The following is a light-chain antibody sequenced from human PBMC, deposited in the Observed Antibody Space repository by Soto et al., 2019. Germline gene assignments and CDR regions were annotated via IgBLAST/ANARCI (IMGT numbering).Light chain of an antibody. V-gene: IGKV3-15*01. CDR3: QQYNNWPIT. CDR1: QSVSSN. CDR2: GAS. Sequence: TLSVSPGERATLSCRASQSVSSNLAWYQQKPGQAPRLLIYGASTRATGIPARFSGSGSGTEFTLTISSLQSEDFAVYYCQQYNNWPITFGQGTRLEIK. J-gene: IGKJ5*01.